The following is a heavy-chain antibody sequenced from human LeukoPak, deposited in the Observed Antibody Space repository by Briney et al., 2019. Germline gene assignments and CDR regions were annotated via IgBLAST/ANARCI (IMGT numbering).Heavy chain of an antibody. V-gene: IGHV4-30-2*01. J-gene: IGHJ4*02. D-gene: IGHD6-13*01. CDR2: IYHSGST. CDR3: ARALAAAGEYFDY. Sequence: PSQTLSLTCAVSGGSISSGGYSWSWIRQPPGKGLEWIGYIYHSGSTYYNPSLKSRVTISVDRSKNQFSLKLSSVTAADTAVYYCARALAAAGEYFDYWGQGTLVTVSS. CDR1: GGSISSGGYS.